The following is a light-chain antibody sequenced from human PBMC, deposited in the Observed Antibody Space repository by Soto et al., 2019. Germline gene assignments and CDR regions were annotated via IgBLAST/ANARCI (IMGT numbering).Light chain of an antibody. CDR3: FSYAGTSSSYV. V-gene: IGLV2-11*01. J-gene: IGLJ1*01. CDR2: DVT. CDR1: SSDVGAHNY. Sequence: QSALTQPRSVSGSPGQSVTISCTGTSSDVGAHNYVSWYQQHPGKAPKLIIYDVTKWPSGVPDRFSGSKSGNTASLTISGLQADDEADYYCFSYAGTSSSYVFGTGTKVTV.